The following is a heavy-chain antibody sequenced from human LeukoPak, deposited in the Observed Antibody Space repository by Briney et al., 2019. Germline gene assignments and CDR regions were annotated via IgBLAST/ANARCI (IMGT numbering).Heavy chain of an antibody. J-gene: IGHJ4*02. V-gene: IGHV4-59*01. CDR3: ASSGWGSYYFDY. CDR2: IYYSGST. CDR1: GGSISSYY. Sequence: SETLSLTCTVSGGSISSYYWSWIRQPPGKGLERIGYIYYSGSTNYNPSLKSRVTISVDTSKNQFSLKLSSVTAADTAVYYCASSGWGSYYFDYWGQGTLVTVSS. D-gene: IGHD6-19*01.